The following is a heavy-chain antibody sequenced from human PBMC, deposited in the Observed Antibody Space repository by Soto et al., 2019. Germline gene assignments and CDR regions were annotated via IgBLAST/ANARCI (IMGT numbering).Heavy chain of an antibody. D-gene: IGHD3-3*01. CDR1: GYTFTSYA. V-gene: IGHV1-3*01. J-gene: IGHJ5*02. CDR2: INAGNGNT. CDR3: ASVYDFWSGDNWFDP. Sequence: GASVKVSCKASGYTFTSYAMHWVRQAPGQRLEWMGWINAGNGNTKYSQKFQGRVTITRDTSASTAYMELSRLRSEDTAVYYCASVYDFWSGDNWFDPWGQGPLVTVSS.